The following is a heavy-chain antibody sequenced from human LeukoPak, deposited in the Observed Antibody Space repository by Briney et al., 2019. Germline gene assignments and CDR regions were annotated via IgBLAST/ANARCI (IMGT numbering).Heavy chain of an antibody. CDR1: GGSMGSYY. J-gene: IGHJ5*02. V-gene: IGHV4-59*08. CDR2: IYYSGST. D-gene: IGHD2-15*01. Sequence: SQTLSLTCTVSGGSMGSYYWGSSRHPPGKGLEWIGSIYYSGSTNYNPSLKSRVTISVDTSKNQFSLKLSSVTAADPAVYYCARHLCSGGSCYSNWFDPWGQRTLVTVSS. CDR3: ARHLCSGGSCYSNWFDP.